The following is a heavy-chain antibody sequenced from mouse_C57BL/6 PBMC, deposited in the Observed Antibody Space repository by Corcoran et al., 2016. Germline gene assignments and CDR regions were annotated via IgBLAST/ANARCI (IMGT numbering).Heavy chain of an antibody. V-gene: IGHV1-19*01. CDR3: AGGQLRFDY. CDR2: INPYNGGT. J-gene: IGHJ2*01. D-gene: IGHD3-2*02. CDR1: GYTFTDYY. Sequence: EVQLQQSGPVLVKPGASVKMSCKASGYTFTDYYMNGVKQSHGKSLEWIGVINPYNGGTSYNQKFKGKATLTVDKSSSTAYMELNSLTSEDSAVYYCAGGQLRFDYWGQGTTLTVSS.